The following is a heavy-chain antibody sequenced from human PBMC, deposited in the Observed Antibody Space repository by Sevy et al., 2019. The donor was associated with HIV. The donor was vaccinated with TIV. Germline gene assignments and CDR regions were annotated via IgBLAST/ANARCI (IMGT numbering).Heavy chain of an antibody. V-gene: IGHV3-15*01. CDR1: GFTFSNAW. D-gene: IGHD5-12*01. Sequence: GGSLRLSCAASGFTFSNAWMSWVRQAPGKGLEWVGRIKSKTDGGTTDYAASVKGRFTISRDDSKNTLYLQMNSLKTEDTAVYYCTTDRRYSGYDFLHYWGQGTLVTVSS. CDR3: TTDRRYSGYDFLHY. J-gene: IGHJ4*02. CDR2: IKSKTDGGTT.